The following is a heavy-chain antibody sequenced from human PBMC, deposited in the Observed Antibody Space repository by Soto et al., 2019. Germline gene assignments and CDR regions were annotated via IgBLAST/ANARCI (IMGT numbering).Heavy chain of an antibody. J-gene: IGHJ3*02. V-gene: IGHV4-59*01. CDR1: GDSISGYY. CDR2: MHYSGST. CDR3: ARDQYYYDSAGQEGHAFQI. D-gene: IGHD3-22*01. Sequence: PSETLSLTCTVFGDSISGYYWSWIRQPPGKGLEWIGYMHYSGSTNYSPSLMSRVIISGDTSKNQFSLRLSSVTAADTAVYYCARDQYYYDSAGQEGHAFQIWGQGTMDTVSS.